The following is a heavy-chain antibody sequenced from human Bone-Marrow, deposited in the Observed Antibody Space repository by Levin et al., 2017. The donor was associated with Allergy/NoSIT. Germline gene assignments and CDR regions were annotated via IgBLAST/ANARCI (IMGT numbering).Heavy chain of an antibody. CDR1: GFTFSTFG. D-gene: IGHD5-12*01. CDR3: TRGGGYDSHYPLDY. V-gene: IGHV3-33*01. CDR2: IWYDESNK. J-gene: IGHJ4*02. Sequence: SCAASGFTFSTFGMHWVRQAPGKGLEWVAVIWYDESNKYYADSVKGRFTISRDNSKNTLFLHMNSLRAEDTAVYYCTRGGGYDSHYPLDYWGQGTLVTVSS.